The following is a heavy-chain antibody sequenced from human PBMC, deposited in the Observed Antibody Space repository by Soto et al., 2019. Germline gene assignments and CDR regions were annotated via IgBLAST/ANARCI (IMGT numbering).Heavy chain of an antibody. CDR3: ARESALWCGAGQNWFDP. CDR2: IWYDGSNK. Sequence: QVQLVESGGGVVQPGRSLRLSCAASGFTFSSYGMHWVRQAPGKGLEWVAVIWYDGSNKYYADSVKGRFTISRDNSKNTLYVQMNSLRAEDTAVYYCARESALWCGAGQNWFDPWGQGTLVTVSS. CDR1: GFTFSSYG. V-gene: IGHV3-33*01. D-gene: IGHD3-10*01. J-gene: IGHJ5*02.